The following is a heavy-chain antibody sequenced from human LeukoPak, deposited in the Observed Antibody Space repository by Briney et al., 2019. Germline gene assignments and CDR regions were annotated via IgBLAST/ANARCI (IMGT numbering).Heavy chain of an antibody. CDR3: ARDKAQWLGFDY. J-gene: IGHJ4*02. D-gene: IGHD6-19*01. CDR1: SGLISRIEYY. CDR2: IYHTGTT. Sequence: PSETLSLTCAVYSGLISRIEYYWSWIRQSPVKGLEWLGHIYHTGTTLYSPHLNNRLTISADSSRNQFSLKLSSVTAADTAVYYCARDKAQWLGFDYWGQRTLVTFSS. V-gene: IGHV4-30-4*01.